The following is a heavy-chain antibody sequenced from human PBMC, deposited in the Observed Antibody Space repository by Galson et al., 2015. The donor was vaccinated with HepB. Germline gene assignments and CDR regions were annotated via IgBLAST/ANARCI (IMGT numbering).Heavy chain of an antibody. CDR3: ARGRRDGYKTASRKPYYFDY. V-gene: IGHV4-34*01. Sequence: ETLSLTCAVYGGSFSGYYWSWIRQPPGKGLEWIGEINHSGSTNYNPSLKSRVTISVDTSKNQFSLKLSSVTAADTAVYYCARGRRDGYKTASRKPYYFDYWGQGTLVTVSS. J-gene: IGHJ4*02. CDR1: GGSFSGYY. D-gene: IGHD5-24*01. CDR2: INHSGST.